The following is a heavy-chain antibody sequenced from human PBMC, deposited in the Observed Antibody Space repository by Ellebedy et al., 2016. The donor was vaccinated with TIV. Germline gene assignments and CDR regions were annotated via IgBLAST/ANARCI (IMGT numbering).Heavy chain of an antibody. CDR3: SILVGPFPGGFDP. CDR2: ISSSSSTI. Sequence: GESLKISCAASRFTFSSYSMNWVRQAPGKGLEWVAYISSSSSTIYYADPVKGRFTISRDNAKNSLYLQINSLRAEDTAMYYCSILVGPFPGGFDPWGQGTLVTVSS. D-gene: IGHD1-26*01. J-gene: IGHJ5*02. V-gene: IGHV3-48*04. CDR1: RFTFSSYS.